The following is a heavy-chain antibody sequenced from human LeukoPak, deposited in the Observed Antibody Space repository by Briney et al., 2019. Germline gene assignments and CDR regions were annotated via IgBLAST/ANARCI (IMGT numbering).Heavy chain of an antibody. J-gene: IGHJ4*02. Sequence: ASVKVSCKASGYTFTSYGISWVRQAPGQGLEWMGWISAYNGNTNYAQKLQGRVTMTTDTSTSTAYMELRSLRSDDTAVYYCARDRAYYGSGNRGNYWGQGTLVTVSS. CDR3: ARDRAYYGSGNRGNY. D-gene: IGHD3-10*01. CDR2: ISAYNGNT. V-gene: IGHV1-18*01. CDR1: GYTFTSYG.